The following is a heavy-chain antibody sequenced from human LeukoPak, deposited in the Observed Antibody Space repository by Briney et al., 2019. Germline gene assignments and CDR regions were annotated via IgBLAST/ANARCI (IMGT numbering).Heavy chain of an antibody. CDR3: ARMVVPYYFDY. CDR1: GYTFTSYD. CDR2: MNPNSGNT. V-gene: IGHV1-8*01. Sequence: GASVKVSCKASGYTFTSYDINWVRQATGQGLEWMGWMNPNSGNTGYAQKFQGRVTMTRNTSISTAYMELSSLRSDDTAVYYCARMVVPYYFDYWGQGTLVTVSS. D-gene: IGHD2-2*01. J-gene: IGHJ4*02.